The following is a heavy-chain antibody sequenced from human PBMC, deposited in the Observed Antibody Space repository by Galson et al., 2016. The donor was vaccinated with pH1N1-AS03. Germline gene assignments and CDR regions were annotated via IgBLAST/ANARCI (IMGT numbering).Heavy chain of an antibody. J-gene: IGHJ6*02. D-gene: IGHD1-26*01. V-gene: IGHV1-69*13. CDR1: GDTLNKYA. CDR2: IISIFHTT. CDR3: TRGVGATPYHFYGMDV. Sequence: SVKVSCKASGDTLNKYAISWVRQAPGQGLEWMGGIISIFHTTKYAQKFQGRVTITADESTTTAYMDLSSLGPEDTALYYCTRGVGATPYHFYGMDVWGQGTTVAVSS.